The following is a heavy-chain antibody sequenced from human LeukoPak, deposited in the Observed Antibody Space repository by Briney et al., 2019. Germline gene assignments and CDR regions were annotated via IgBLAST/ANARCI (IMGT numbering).Heavy chain of an antibody. J-gene: IGHJ3*02. V-gene: IGHV5-51*01. Sequence: GESLKISCQASGYSFMTYWIGWGRQMPGKGLEWMAIIYPGDSDTKYSPSFQDQVTISADKSINTAYLHWRSLKASDTAMYYCARLSMIDTFDIWGLGTVATVSS. CDR1: GYSFMTYW. D-gene: IGHD3-22*01. CDR2: IYPGDSDT. CDR3: ARLSMIDTFDI.